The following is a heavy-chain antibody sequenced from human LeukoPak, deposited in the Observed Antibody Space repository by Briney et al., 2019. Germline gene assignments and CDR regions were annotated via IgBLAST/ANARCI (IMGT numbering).Heavy chain of an antibody. D-gene: IGHD1-26*01. CDR2: ISYDGSNK. CDR1: GFTFSSYG. J-gene: IGHJ5*02. Sequence: PGGSLRLSCAASGFTFSSYGMHWVRQAPGKGLEWVAVISYDGSNKYYADSVKGRFTISRDNSKNTLYLQMNSLRAEDTAVYYCAVWAGRKYNWFDPWGREPWSPSPQ. CDR3: AVWAGRKYNWFDP. V-gene: IGHV3-30*03.